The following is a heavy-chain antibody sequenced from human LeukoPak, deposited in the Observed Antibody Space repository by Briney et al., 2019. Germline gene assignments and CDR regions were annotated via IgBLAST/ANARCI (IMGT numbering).Heavy chain of an antibody. CDR1: GFTFSSYA. Sequence: GGSLRLSCAASGFTFSSYAMSWVRQAPGKGLEWVSAISGSGGSTYYADSVKGRFTIPRDNSKNTLYLQMNSLRAEDTAVYYCAKDGGNYYDSSGSYFDYWGQGTLVTVSS. D-gene: IGHD3-22*01. V-gene: IGHV3-23*01. J-gene: IGHJ4*02. CDR3: AKDGGNYYDSSGSYFDY. CDR2: ISGSGGST.